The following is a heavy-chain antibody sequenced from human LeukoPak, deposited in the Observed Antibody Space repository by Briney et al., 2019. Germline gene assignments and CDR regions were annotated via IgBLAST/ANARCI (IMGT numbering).Heavy chain of an antibody. J-gene: IGHJ4*02. V-gene: IGHV4-30-4*01. D-gene: IGHD2-8*01. CDR2: IYYSGST. CDR1: GGSISSGDYY. Sequence: SETLSLTCTVSGGSISSGDYYWSWIRQRPGKGLEWIGYIYYSGSTYYNPSLKGRVTISVDTSKNQFSLKLSSVTAADTAVYYCARGRIVLMVYAIGFDYWGQGTLVTVSS. CDR3: ARGRIVLMVYAIGFDY.